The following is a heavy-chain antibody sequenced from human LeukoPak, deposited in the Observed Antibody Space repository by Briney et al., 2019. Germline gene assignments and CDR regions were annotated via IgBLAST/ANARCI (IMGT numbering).Heavy chain of an antibody. CDR3: ARGDGSSWHLDY. D-gene: IGHD6-13*01. CDR2: IYTSGST. Sequence: SQTLSLTCTVSGGSISSGSYYWSWIRQPAGKGLEWIGRIYTSGSTNYNPSLKSRVTISVDTSKNQFSLKLSSVTAADTAVYYCARGDGSSWHLDYWGQGTLVTVSS. J-gene: IGHJ4*02. CDR1: GGSISSGSYY. V-gene: IGHV4-61*02.